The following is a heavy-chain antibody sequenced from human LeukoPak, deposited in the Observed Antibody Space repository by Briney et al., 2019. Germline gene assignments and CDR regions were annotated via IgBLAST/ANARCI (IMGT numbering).Heavy chain of an antibody. J-gene: IGHJ4*02. V-gene: IGHV5-51*01. D-gene: IGHD4-17*01. Sequence: GESLKISCKVTGYIFSNYWIGWVRQMPGKDLEWMGIIYPGDSDSRYSPSFQGQVTLSVDKSINTAYLQWSSLKASDTAMYYCARSMTTVTPLDYWGQGTLVTVSS. CDR3: ARSMTTVTPLDY. CDR1: GYIFSNYW. CDR2: IYPGDSDS.